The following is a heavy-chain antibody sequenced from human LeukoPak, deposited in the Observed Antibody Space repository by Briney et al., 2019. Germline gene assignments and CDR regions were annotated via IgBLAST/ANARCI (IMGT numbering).Heavy chain of an antibody. CDR2: ITSNGGST. J-gene: IGHJ4*02. D-gene: IGHD6-19*01. CDR3: AKGSSLAVTGYPFDY. Sequence: AGGGPRRSCAAPCVFLRSNALLRGRQGAGGGREHWFPITSNGGSTYYANSVKGRFIISRDNSKNTLYLQLGSLRAEDTAVYYCAKGSSLAVTGYPFDYWGQGTLVTVSS. V-gene: IGHV3-64*01. CDR1: CVFLRSNA.